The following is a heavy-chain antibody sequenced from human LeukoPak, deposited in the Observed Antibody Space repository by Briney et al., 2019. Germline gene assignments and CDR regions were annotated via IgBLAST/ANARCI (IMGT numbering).Heavy chain of an antibody. CDR2: MNPNSGNT. Sequence: ASVKVSCKASGYTFTSYDINWVRQATGQGLEWMGWMNPNSGNTGYAQKFKGRVTMTRNTSISTAYMELSSLRSEDTAVYYCARATGGVYCSSTSCSDAVYYFDYWGQGTLVTVSS. CDR3: ARATGGVYCSSTSCSDAVYYFDY. J-gene: IGHJ4*02. V-gene: IGHV1-8*01. CDR1: GYTFTSYD. D-gene: IGHD2-2*01.